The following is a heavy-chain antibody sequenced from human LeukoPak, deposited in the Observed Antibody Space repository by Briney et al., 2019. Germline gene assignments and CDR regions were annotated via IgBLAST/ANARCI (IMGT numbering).Heavy chain of an antibody. CDR1: GGTFSSYA. CDR2: IIPIFGTT. J-gene: IGHJ3*02. CDR3: ARLSGGYYSDAFDI. D-gene: IGHD3-22*01. Sequence: ASVKVSCKASGGTFSSYAISWVRQAPGQGLEWMGGIIPIFGTTNYAQKFQDRVTITADKSTSTAYMELSSLRSEDTAVYYCARLSGGYYSDAFDIWGQGTMVTVSS. V-gene: IGHV1-69*06.